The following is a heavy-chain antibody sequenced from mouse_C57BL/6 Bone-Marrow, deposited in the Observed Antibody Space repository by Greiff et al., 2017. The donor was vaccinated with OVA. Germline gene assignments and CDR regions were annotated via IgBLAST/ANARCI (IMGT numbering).Heavy chain of an antibody. J-gene: IGHJ4*01. Sequence: VQLQQPGAELVMPGASVKLSCKASGYTFTSYWMHWVTQRPGQGLEWIGEIDPSDSYTNYNQKFQGKSTLTVDKSSSTAYMQLISLTSEDSAVYYCARGPLLNYAMDYWGQGTSVTVSS. CDR2: IDPSDSYT. CDR3: ARGPLLNYAMDY. V-gene: IGHV1-69*01. D-gene: IGHD2-12*01. CDR1: GYTFTSYW.